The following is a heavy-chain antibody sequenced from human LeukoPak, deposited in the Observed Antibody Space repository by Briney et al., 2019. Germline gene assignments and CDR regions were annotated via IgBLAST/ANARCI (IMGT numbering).Heavy chain of an antibody. V-gene: IGHV4-34*01. Sequence: PSETLSLTCAVYGGSFSGYYWSWIRQPPGKGLEWIGEINHSGSTNYNPSLKSRVTISVDTSKNQFSLKLSSVTAADTAVYYCARGLTEQWLAYYFDYWGQGTLVTVSS. CDR3: ARGLTEQWLAYYFDY. J-gene: IGHJ4*02. D-gene: IGHD6-19*01. CDR2: INHSGST. CDR1: GGSFSGYY.